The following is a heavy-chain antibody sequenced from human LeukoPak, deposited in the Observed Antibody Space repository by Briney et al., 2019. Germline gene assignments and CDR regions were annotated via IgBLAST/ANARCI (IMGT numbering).Heavy chain of an antibody. CDR3: ARDTYDFWSGYAFDY. V-gene: IGHV1-2*02. CDR2: INHNSGGT. J-gene: IGHJ4*02. D-gene: IGHD3-3*01. Sequence: GASVKVSCKASGYTFTGYYMHGVRQAPGQGREGMGWINHNSGGTNYAQKFQGRVTMTRDTSISTAYMKLSRLRSDDTAVYYCARDTYDFWSGYAFDYWGQGTLVTVSS. CDR1: GYTFTGYY.